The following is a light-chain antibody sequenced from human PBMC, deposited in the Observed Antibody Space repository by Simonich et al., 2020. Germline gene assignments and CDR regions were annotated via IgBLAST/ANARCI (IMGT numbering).Light chain of an antibody. CDR3: QTWGTGMV. V-gene: IGLV4-69*01. J-gene: IGLJ3*02. CDR1: SGHSSYA. Sequence: QLVLTQSPSASASLGASVKLTCTLSSGHSSYAIAWHQQQQEKGPRYLMKLNSDGSHSKGDGIPDRFSGSSSGAERYLTISSLQSEDEADYYCQTWGTGMVFGGGTKLTVL. CDR2: LNSDGSH.